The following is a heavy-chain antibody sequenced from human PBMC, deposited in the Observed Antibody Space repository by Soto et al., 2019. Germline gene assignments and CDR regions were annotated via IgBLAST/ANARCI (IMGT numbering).Heavy chain of an antibody. V-gene: IGHV3-30*18. J-gene: IGHJ4*02. D-gene: IGHD3-10*01. Sequence: QVQLVESGGGVLQPGKSLRLSCSASGFFFTIYGIHWVRQAPGKGLEWVALISHDGNNEYYPDSVKGRFTISRDKSENTVHLQMNSLKPEDTAVYYCAKAGKSYYTLGTLDSWGQGTLVTVSS. CDR1: GFFFTIYG. CDR2: ISHDGNNE. CDR3: AKAGKSYYTLGTLDS.